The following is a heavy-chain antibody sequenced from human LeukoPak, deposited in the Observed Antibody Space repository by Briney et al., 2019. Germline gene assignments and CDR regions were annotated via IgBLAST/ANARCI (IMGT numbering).Heavy chain of an antibody. J-gene: IGHJ4*02. CDR1: GDFISSGNYY. CDR3: ARGAMYGDVPRHVHVWYFDY. V-gene: IGHV4-30-4*01. Sequence: SQTLSLTCDVSGDFISSGNYYWSWIRQPPGKGLEWIGYIYYSGRTYYNPSLTSRLTMSVDTSKNQFSLKLTSVTAADTAVYYCARGAMYGDVPRHVHVWYFDYWGQGILVTVSS. CDR2: IYYSGRT. D-gene: IGHD4-17*01.